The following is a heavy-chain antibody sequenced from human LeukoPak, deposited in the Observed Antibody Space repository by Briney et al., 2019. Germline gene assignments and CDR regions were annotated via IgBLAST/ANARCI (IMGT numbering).Heavy chain of an antibody. CDR2: ISTSGST. CDR3: ARAFYGSGFY. J-gene: IGHJ4*02. CDR1: GGSISSGSYY. D-gene: IGHD3-10*01. V-gene: IGHV4-61*02. Sequence: SSETLSLTCTVSGGSISSGSYYWSWIRQPAGKGLEWIGRISTSGSTSYNPSLKSRVTISVDTSKNQFSLKLSSVTATDTAVYYCARAFYGSGFYWGQGTLVTVSS.